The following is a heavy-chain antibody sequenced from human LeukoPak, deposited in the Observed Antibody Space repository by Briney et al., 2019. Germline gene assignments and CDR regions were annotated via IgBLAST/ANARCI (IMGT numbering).Heavy chain of an antibody. Sequence: GRSLRLSCAASGFTFSSYAMHWVRQAPGKGLEWVANIKQDGSEKYYVDSVKGRFTISRDNAKNSLYLQMNSLRAEDTAVYYCARVQSDYGDYSVDYWGQGTLVTVSS. D-gene: IGHD4-17*01. CDR1: GFTFSSYA. CDR3: ARVQSDYGDYSVDY. J-gene: IGHJ4*02. V-gene: IGHV3-7*01. CDR2: IKQDGSEK.